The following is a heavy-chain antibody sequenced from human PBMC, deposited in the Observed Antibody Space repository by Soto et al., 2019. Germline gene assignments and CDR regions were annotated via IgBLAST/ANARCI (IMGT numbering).Heavy chain of an antibody. CDR1: GFTFSTYN. CDR3: AREDGIVGATSAFDY. CDR2: INGRGNYI. V-gene: IGHV3-21*01. Sequence: PGGSLRLSCAASGFTFSTYNMNWVRHAPGKGLEWVSSINGRGNYIYYTDAVKGRFTISRDNAKTSLYLQMNSLRAEDTAVYYCAREDGIVGATSAFDYWGQGTLVTAPQ. J-gene: IGHJ4*02. D-gene: IGHD1-26*01.